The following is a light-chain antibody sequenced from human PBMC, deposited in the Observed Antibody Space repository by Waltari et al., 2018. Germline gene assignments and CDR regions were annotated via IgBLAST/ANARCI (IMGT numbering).Light chain of an antibody. CDR2: GET. J-gene: IGKJ3*01. V-gene: IGKV3-20*01. CDR1: QSVNNY. Sequence: EIVLTQSPGTLSLSPGERATLSCRASQSVNNYLAWFQQKPGQAPRLIMHGETSSATGIPDRISGSGSGTDFTLTISGLEPQDFAVYYCKQYSNSPLPFGPGTKVDIK. CDR3: KQYSNSPLP.